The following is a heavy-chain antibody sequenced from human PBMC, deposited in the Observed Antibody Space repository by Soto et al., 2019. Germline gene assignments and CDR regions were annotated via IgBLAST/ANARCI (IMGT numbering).Heavy chain of an antibody. CDR3: AKDGDIAVAGTNFGY. V-gene: IGHV3-23*01. CDR2: ISGSGGST. CDR1: GFTFSSYA. Sequence: WGSLRLSCAASGFTFSSYAMSWVRQAPGRGLEWVSAISGSGGSTYYADSVKGRFTISRDNSKNTLYLQMNSLRAEDTAVYYCAKDGDIAVAGTNFGYWGQGTLVTVSS. J-gene: IGHJ4*02. D-gene: IGHD6-19*01.